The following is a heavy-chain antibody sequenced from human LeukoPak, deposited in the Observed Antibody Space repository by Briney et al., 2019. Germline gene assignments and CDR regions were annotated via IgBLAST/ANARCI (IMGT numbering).Heavy chain of an antibody. J-gene: IGHJ5*02. D-gene: IGHD3-22*01. CDR1: GFTFSSYG. CDR2: ISYDGSNK. V-gene: IGHV3-30*18. CDR3: AKSHYYDSSGYPDL. Sequence: GGSLRLSCAASGFTFSSYGMHWVRQAPGKGLEWVAVISYDGSNKYYADSVKGRFTISRDNSKNTLYLQMNSLRAEDTAVYYCAKSHYYDSSGYPDLWGQGTLVTVSS.